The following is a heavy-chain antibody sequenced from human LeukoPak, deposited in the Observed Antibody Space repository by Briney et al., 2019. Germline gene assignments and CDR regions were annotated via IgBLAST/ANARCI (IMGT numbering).Heavy chain of an antibody. CDR2: IYSGGST. CDR3: AREAYYYDSSGYYFDY. J-gene: IGHJ4*02. Sequence: PGGSLRLSCAASGFTVSSYYMSWVRQAPGKGLEWVSVIYSGGSTYYADSVKGRFTISRHISQNTLYLQMNSLRAEDTAVYYCAREAYYYDSSGYYFDYWGQGTLVTVSS. V-gene: IGHV3-53*04. D-gene: IGHD3-22*01. CDR1: GFTVSSYY.